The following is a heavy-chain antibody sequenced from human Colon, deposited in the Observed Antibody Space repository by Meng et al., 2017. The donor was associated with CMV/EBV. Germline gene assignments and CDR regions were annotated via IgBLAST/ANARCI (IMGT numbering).Heavy chain of an antibody. Sequence: SVKGSCKASGYSFTKYYLHWVRQVPGQGREWMGIINPGTGTTRYGQKFQGRVTMTRDTSTRTVYIELTSLRSDDTAVYYCARDPRPAGTGAYFDLWGQGTLVTVSS. CDR1: GYSFTKYY. D-gene: IGHD2-2*01. CDR2: INPGTGTT. J-gene: IGHJ4*02. V-gene: IGHV1-46*01. CDR3: ARDPRPAGTGAYFDL.